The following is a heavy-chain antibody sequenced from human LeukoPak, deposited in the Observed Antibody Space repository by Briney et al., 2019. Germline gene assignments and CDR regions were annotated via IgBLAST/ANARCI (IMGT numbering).Heavy chain of an antibody. D-gene: IGHD3-22*01. Sequence: GRSLRLSCAASGFTFDDYAMHWVRQAPGKGLEWVSGISWNSGSIGYADSVKGRFTISRDNAKNSLYLQMNSLRAEDTAVYYCARDRYYYDSSGYPRDWGQGTLVTVSS. V-gene: IGHV3-9*01. CDR3: ARDRYYYDSSGYPRD. CDR1: GFTFDDYA. J-gene: IGHJ4*02. CDR2: ISWNSGSI.